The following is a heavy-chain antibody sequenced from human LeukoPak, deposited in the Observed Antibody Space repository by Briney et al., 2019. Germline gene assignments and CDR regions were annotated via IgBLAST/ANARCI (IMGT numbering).Heavy chain of an antibody. D-gene: IGHD3-22*01. V-gene: IGHV3-48*04. Sequence: GGSLRLSCAASGFTFSSYSMNWVRQAPGQGLEWVSYISNNSSTIYYADSVKGRFTISRDNAKNSLYLQMNSLRAEDTAVYYCASSTYYYDTSGSYWGQGTLVTVSS. CDR3: ASSTYYYDTSGSY. CDR1: GFTFSSYS. CDR2: ISNNSSTI. J-gene: IGHJ4*02.